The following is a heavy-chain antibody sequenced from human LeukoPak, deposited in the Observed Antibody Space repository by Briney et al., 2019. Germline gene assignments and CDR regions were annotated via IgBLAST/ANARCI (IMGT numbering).Heavy chain of an antibody. J-gene: IGHJ3*02. CDR2: IRYDGSNK. Sequence: GGSLRLSCAASGFTFSSYGMHWVRQAPGKGLEWVAFIRYDGSNKYYADSVKSRFTISRDNSKNTLYLQMNSLRADDTAVYYCAGVDAAMPDAFDIWGQGTTVTVSS. CDR1: GFTFSSYG. CDR3: AGVDAAMPDAFDI. D-gene: IGHD5-18*01. V-gene: IGHV3-30*02.